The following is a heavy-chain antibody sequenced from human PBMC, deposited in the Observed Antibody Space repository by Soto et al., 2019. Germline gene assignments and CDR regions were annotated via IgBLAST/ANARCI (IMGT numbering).Heavy chain of an antibody. D-gene: IGHD3-22*01. CDR1: GFTFTNAW. V-gene: IGHV3-15*07. CDR3: TTDSYITTVIVRFDY. CDR2: IKSKIDGGTT. Sequence: PGGSLRLSCAASGFTFTNAWINWVRQAPGKGLEWVGRIKSKIDGGTTDFAAPVKGRFAISRDDSKNMVYLQMNSLKTEDTAIYYCTTDSYITTVIVRFDYWGHGTLVTVSS. J-gene: IGHJ4*01.